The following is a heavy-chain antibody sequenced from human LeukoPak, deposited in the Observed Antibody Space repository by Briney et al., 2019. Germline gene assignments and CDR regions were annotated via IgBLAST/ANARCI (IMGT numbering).Heavy chain of an antibody. CDR3: AKGIVGATRGFDY. CDR1: GFTFSSYG. J-gene: IGHJ4*02. V-gene: IGHV3-23*01. D-gene: IGHD1-26*01. Sequence: GGSLRLSCAASGFTFSSYGMSWVRQAPGKGLEWVSSITGSGGSTYYADSVKGRSTISRDNSKNTLYLRMNSLRAEDTAVYYCAKGIVGATRGFDYWGQGTLVTVSS. CDR2: ITGSGGST.